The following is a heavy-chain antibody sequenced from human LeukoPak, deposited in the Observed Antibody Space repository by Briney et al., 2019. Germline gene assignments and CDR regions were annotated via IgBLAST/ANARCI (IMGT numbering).Heavy chain of an antibody. CDR3: ARGYQGFWRPYYYYYMDV. CDR1: GYSISTGHY. D-gene: IGHD3-3*01. CDR2: FYHGGST. V-gene: IGHV4-38-2*02. J-gene: IGHJ6*03. Sequence: NPSETLSLTCTVSGYSISTGHYWDWIRQPPGKGLEWIGTFYHGGSTYYNPSLKSRVTISVDTSKNQFSLKLSSVTAADTAVYYCARGYQGFWRPYYYYYMDVWGKGTTVTVSS.